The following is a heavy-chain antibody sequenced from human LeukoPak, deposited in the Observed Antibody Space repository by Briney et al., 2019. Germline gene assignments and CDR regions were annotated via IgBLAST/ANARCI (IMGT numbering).Heavy chain of an antibody. CDR3: ASTYLYYDSSGYLGWFDP. Sequence: SETLSLTCTVSGGSLSSYYWSWIRQPPGKGLEWIGYIYYSGSTNYNPSLKSRVTISVDTSKNQFSLKLSSVTAADTAVYYCASTYLYYDSSGYLGWFDPWGQGTLVTVSS. CDR2: IYYSGST. V-gene: IGHV4-59*01. CDR1: GGSLSSYY. J-gene: IGHJ5*02. D-gene: IGHD3-22*01.